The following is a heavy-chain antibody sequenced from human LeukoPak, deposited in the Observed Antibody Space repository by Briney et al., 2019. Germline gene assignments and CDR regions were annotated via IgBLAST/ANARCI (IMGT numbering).Heavy chain of an antibody. V-gene: IGHV3-30*03. Sequence: PGGSLRLSCAASGFTFNSYGMHWVRQAPGKGLEWVAVISYDGSNKYYADSVKGRFTISRDNSKNTLYLQMNSLRAEDTAVYYCARDLKVKGYYFDYWGQGTLVTVSS. CDR1: GFTFNSYG. CDR3: ARDLKVKGYYFDY. CDR2: ISYDGSNK. D-gene: IGHD3-22*01. J-gene: IGHJ4*02.